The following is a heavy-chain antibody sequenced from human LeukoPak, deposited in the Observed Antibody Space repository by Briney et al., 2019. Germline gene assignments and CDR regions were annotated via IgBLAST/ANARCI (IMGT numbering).Heavy chain of an antibody. Sequence: ASVKVSRKASGYTFTSYGISWVRQAPGQGLEWMGWINSNSGGTNYAQKFQGRVTMTRDTSISTAYMELSSLRSDDTAVYYCARVLVPAGGGVVDYWGQGTLVTVSS. D-gene: IGHD3-16*01. CDR3: ARVLVPAGGGVVDY. CDR2: INSNSGGT. V-gene: IGHV1-2*02. CDR1: GYTFTSYG. J-gene: IGHJ4*02.